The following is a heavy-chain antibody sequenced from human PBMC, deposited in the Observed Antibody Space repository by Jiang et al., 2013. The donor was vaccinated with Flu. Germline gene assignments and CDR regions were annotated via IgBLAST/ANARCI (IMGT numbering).Heavy chain of an antibody. D-gene: IGHD3-10*01. CDR3: ASEVTELLWFGELTSFQY. Sequence: GFSFSNYEMNWVRQAPGKGLEWVSSISSSGSAIHYADSVKGRFTISRDNAKNSLYLQMNSLRAEDTGVYYCASEVTELLWFGELTSFQYWGQGTLITVSS. J-gene: IGHJ1*01. V-gene: IGHV3-48*03. CDR2: ISSSGSAI. CDR1: GFSFSNYE.